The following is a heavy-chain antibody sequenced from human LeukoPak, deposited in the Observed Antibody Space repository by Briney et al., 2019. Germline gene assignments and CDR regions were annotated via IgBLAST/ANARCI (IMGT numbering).Heavy chain of an antibody. V-gene: IGHV3-7*03. Sequence: GWALTLSCPASGFTFSRHWMSWVRQAPGKGLERVAHMNQDGSAIYSIDSVKGRFTISRDNPGNTLFMEMHSLRAEDTAFYYCAIMHPYYDGRGYSVQWGQGTLVTVSS. CDR3: AIMHPYYDGRGYSVQ. J-gene: IGHJ4*02. CDR2: MNQDGSAI. D-gene: IGHD3-22*01. CDR1: GFTFSRHW.